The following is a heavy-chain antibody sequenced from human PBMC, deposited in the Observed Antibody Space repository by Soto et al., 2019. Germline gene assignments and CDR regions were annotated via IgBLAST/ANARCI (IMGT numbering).Heavy chain of an antibody. V-gene: IGHV3-7*01. CDR1: GFTFSNFW. CDR2: IKQDGSER. Sequence: PGGSLRLSCAASGFTFSNFWMSWVRQAPGKGLEWVANIKQDGSERNYVDSVKGRFTISRDNAENSLYLQMNSLRPEDTAVYYCASARHIGPWGQGTLVTVSS. CDR3: ASARHIGP. J-gene: IGHJ5*02. D-gene: IGHD2-21*01.